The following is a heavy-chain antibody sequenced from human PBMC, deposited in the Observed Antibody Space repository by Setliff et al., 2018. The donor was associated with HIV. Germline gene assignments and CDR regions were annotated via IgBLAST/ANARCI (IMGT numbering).Heavy chain of an antibody. D-gene: IGHD6-19*01. Sequence: GGSLRLSCVASGFTFANYAMTWVRQAPGKGLEWVSAVRRGGIMPEYADFVKGRFTISRDDSKNTLFLQLNSLRAEDTAVYYCARAAGYGTGWYGKNDYWGQGTLVTVSS. J-gene: IGHJ4*02. CDR3: ARAAGYGTGWYGKNDY. CDR1: GFTFANYA. CDR2: VRRGGIMP. V-gene: IGHV3-23*01.